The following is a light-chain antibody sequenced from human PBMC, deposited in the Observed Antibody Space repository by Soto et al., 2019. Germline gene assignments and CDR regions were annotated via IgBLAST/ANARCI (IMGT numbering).Light chain of an antibody. CDR2: SNN. CDR1: TSNIGSNT. V-gene: IGLV1-44*01. CDR3: EAWDDSLNGPV. Sequence: QSVLTQPPSASGTPGQRVTVSCSGSTSNIGSNTVNWYQQLPGTAPTLLIYSNNQRPSGVPDRFSGSKSGTSASLAISGLQSEDEAEYFCEAWDDSLNGPVFGGGTKLTAL. J-gene: IGLJ2*01.